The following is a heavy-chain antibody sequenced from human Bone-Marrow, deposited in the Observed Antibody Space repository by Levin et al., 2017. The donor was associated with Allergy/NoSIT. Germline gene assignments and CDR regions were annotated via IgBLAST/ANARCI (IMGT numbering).Heavy chain of an antibody. Sequence: ASVKVSCKASGFTFTGYYIHWVRQAPGQGLEWMGWIIPNSGGTDYAQKFQGRVTMTRDTSISTAYMELTRLRSDDAAVYYCARFTMVRGVTDYGMDVWGQGTTVTVSS. CDR3: ARFTMVRGVTDYGMDV. V-gene: IGHV1-2*02. CDR2: IIPNSGGT. J-gene: IGHJ6*02. D-gene: IGHD3-10*01. CDR1: GFTFTGYY.